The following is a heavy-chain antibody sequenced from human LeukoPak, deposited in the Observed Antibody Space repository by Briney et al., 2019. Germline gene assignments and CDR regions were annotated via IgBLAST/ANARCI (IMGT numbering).Heavy chain of an antibody. D-gene: IGHD3-16*01. J-gene: IGHJ3*02. V-gene: IGHV4-59*08. CDR1: GGSISSYY. Sequence: SETLSLTCNVSGGSISSYYWSWTRQPPGKGLEWIGYMSNSGSTNYNPSLKSRVTISLDTSKNQFSLKLSSVTAADTAVYYCARQGSGGRAFDIWGQGTMVTVSS. CDR2: MSNSGST. CDR3: ARQGSGGRAFDI.